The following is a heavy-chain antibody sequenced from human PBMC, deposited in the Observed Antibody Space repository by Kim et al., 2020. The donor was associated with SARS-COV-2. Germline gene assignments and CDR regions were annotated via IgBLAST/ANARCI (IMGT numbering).Heavy chain of an antibody. Sequence: SETLSLTCAVSGGSISSSNWGSWVRQPPGKGLEWIGEIYHSGSTNYNPSLKSRATISVDKSKNQFSLKLISVTAADTAVYYCAGAKYSSGWLDWGQGTLVTVSS. D-gene: IGHD6-19*01. CDR3: AGAKYSSGWLD. CDR1: GGSISSSNW. V-gene: IGHV4-4*02. CDR2: IYHSGST. J-gene: IGHJ4*02.